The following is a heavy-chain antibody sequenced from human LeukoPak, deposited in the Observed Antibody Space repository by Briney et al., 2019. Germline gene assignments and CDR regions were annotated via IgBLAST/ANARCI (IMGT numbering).Heavy chain of an antibody. D-gene: IGHD5-12*01. Sequence: PGGSLRLSCAASGFTFSSYGMHWVRQAPGKGLEWVAVISYDGSNKYYADSVKGRFTISRDNSKNTLYLQMNSLRAEDTAVYYCAKDSRVAHFDYWGQGTLVTVSS. CDR2: ISYDGSNK. V-gene: IGHV3-30*18. CDR3: AKDSRVAHFDY. CDR1: GFTFSSYG. J-gene: IGHJ4*02.